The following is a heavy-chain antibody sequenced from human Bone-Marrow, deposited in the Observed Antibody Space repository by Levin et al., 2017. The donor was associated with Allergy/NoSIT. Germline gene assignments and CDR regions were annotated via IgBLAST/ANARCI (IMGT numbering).Heavy chain of an antibody. D-gene: IGHD2/OR15-2a*01. CDR3: ASTSHYYYYMDV. J-gene: IGHJ6*03. Sequence: GGSLRLSCKASGGTFSSYAISWVRQAPGQGLEWMGGIIPIFGTANYAQKFQGRVTITADESTSTAYMELSSLRSEDTAVYYCASTSHYYYYMDVWGKGTTVTVSS. CDR2: IIPIFGTA. CDR1: GGTFSSYA. V-gene: IGHV1-69*01.